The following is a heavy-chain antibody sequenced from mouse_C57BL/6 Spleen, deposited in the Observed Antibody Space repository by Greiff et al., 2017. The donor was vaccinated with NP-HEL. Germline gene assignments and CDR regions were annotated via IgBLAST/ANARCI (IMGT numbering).Heavy chain of an antibody. V-gene: IGHV1-19*01. CDR2: INPYNGGT. CDR3: ARHEDYFDY. J-gene: IGHJ2*01. Sequence: EVKLQESGPVLVKPGASVKMSCKASGYTFTDYYMNWVKQSHGKSLEWIGVINPYNGGTSYNQKFKGKATLTVDKSSSTAYMELNSLTSEESAVYYCARHEDYFDYWGQGTTLTVSS. CDR1: GYTFTDYY.